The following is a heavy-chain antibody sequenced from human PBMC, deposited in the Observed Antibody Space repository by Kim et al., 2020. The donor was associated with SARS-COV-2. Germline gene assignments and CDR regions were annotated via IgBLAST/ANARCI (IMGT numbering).Heavy chain of an antibody. Sequence: SETLSLTCTVSGCSISGNTYYWAWIRQSPGKGLEWVGHIYYSGSPSYNPSLKSRVTISVDTSKNQYSLKLNSVTAADTAVYYCARGGCDPSGMDVWGQG. CDR1: GCSISGNTYY. J-gene: IGHJ6*02. D-gene: IGHD3-10*01. CDR2: IYYSGSP. V-gene: IGHV4-61*05. CDR3: ARGGCDPSGMDV.